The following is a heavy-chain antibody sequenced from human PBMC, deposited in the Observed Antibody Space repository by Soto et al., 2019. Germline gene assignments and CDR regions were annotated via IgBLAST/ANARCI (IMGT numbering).Heavy chain of an antibody. CDR1: GGSISSYY. J-gene: IGHJ5*02. CDR2: IYYNGIT. D-gene: IGHD6-13*01. V-gene: IGHV4-59*08. CDR3: ARHQSHSSSYVDP. Sequence: SETLSLTCTVSGGSISSYYWSWIRQPPGKGLEWIGYIYYNGITNYNPSLKSRVTISVDTSKNQFSLKLSSVTAADTAVYYCARHQSHSSSYVDPWGQGTLVTVSS.